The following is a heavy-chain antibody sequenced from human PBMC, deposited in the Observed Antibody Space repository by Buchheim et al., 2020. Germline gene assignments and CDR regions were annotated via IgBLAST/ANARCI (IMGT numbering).Heavy chain of an antibody. CDR1: GLTFSSYG. D-gene: IGHD1-1*01. Sequence: QVQLVESGGGVVQPGRSLRLSCAASGLTFSSYGMHWVRQAPGKGLEWVTFIRNDGSTKYYADSVKGRFTISRDNPKNTLYLQMSSLKPEDMAVYYCAKGFLNVWNAFDIWGQGT. CDR2: IRNDGSTK. V-gene: IGHV3-30*02. CDR3: AKGFLNVWNAFDI. J-gene: IGHJ3*02.